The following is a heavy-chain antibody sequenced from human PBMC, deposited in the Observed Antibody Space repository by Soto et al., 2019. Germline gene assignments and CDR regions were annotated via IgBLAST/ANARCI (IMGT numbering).Heavy chain of an antibody. D-gene: IGHD2-2*01. V-gene: IGHV3-15*01. CDR2: IKSKTDGGTT. CDR3: TTTAPYCSSTSCYYYYYMDV. Sequence: GGSLRLSCAASGFTFSNAWMSWVRQAPGKGLEWVGRIKSKTDGGTTDYAAPVKGRFTISRDDSKNTLYLQMNSLKTEDTAVYYCTTTAPYCSSTSCYYYYYMDVWGKGTTVTVSS. J-gene: IGHJ6*03. CDR1: GFTFSNAW.